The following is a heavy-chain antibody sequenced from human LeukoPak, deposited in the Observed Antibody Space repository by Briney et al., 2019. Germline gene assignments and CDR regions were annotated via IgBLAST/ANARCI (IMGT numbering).Heavy chain of an antibody. CDR3: VKDAWPRNGIFDPFDI. CDR1: GFTFRDYA. J-gene: IGHJ3*02. V-gene: IGHV3-23*01. D-gene: IGHD2-8*01. CDR2: VGGDDAT. Sequence: GGSLRLSCAASGFTFRDYAMNWVRQAPGKGLEWVSHVGGDDATFYTDSVKDRFTISRDNSKSTLPLQMNNLRLEDTALYYCVKDAWPRNGIFDPFDIWGQGTLVTVSS.